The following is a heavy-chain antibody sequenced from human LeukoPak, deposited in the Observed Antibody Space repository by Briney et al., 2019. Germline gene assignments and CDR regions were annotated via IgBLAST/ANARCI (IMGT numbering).Heavy chain of an antibody. CDR2: MNPNSGNT. J-gene: IGHJ4*02. V-gene: IGHV1-8*01. D-gene: IGHD2-2*01. CDR3: ARNLMYCSSTTCYLDY. CDR1: GYTFTSHD. Sequence: ASVKVSCKASGYTFTSHDINWVRQATGQGLEWMGWMNPNSGNTGYAQKFQDRVTMTRDTSISTAYLELSSLRSEDTAVYYCARNLMYCSSTTCYLDYWGQGTLVTVSS.